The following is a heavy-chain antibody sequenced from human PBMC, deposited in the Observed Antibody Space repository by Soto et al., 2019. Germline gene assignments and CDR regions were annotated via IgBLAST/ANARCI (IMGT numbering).Heavy chain of an antibody. V-gene: IGHV3-30*18. Sequence: GGSLRLSCAASGFTFSSYGMHWVRQAPGKGLEWVAVISYDGSNKYYADSVKGRFTISRDNSKNTLYLQMNSLRAEDTAVYYCAKDPQNSPRYCSGGSCYFDYWGQGTLVTVSS. CDR2: ISYDGSNK. CDR1: GFTFSSYG. D-gene: IGHD2-15*01. J-gene: IGHJ4*02. CDR3: AKDPQNSPRYCSGGSCYFDY.